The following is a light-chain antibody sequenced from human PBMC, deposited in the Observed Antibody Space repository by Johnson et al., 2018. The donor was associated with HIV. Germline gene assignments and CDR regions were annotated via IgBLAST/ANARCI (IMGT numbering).Light chain of an antibody. CDR1: SSNIGNNY. CDR3: GTWDSSLNV. Sequence: QSVLTQPPSVSAAPGQKVTISCSGSSSNIGNNYVSWYQQFPGTAPKLLIYENNKRPSGIPDRFSGSKSGTSATLGITGLQTGDEADYYCGTWDSSLNVCGTGTKVTVL. V-gene: IGLV1-51*02. J-gene: IGLJ1*01. CDR2: ENN.